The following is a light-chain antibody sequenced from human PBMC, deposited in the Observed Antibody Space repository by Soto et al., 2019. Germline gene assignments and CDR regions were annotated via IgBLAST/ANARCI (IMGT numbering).Light chain of an antibody. CDR1: SSNLGAGYD. CDR2: GNR. V-gene: IGLV1-40*01. J-gene: IGLJ3*02. Sequence: QSVLTQPPSVSGAPGQRVTISCTGTSSNLGAGYDVHWYQQLPGAAPKLVIFGNRNRPSGVPERFSGSKSCTSASLAITGLQAEDEADYYSQAYVYSLTASVFGGGTKLTVL. CDR3: QAYVYSLTASV.